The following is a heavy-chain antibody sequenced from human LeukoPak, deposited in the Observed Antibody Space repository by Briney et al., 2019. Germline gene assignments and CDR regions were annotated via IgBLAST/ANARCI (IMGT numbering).Heavy chain of an antibody. Sequence: GGSLRLSCAASGFTFSSYWMSWVRQAPGKGLEWVANIKQDGSEKYYVDSVKGRFTISRDNAKNSLYLQMNSLRAEDTAAYYCARDEVAYCGGDCYSDAFDIWGQGTMVTVSS. D-gene: IGHD2-21*02. CDR2: IKQDGSEK. CDR3: ARDEVAYCGGDCYSDAFDI. J-gene: IGHJ3*02. V-gene: IGHV3-7*01. CDR1: GFTFSSYW.